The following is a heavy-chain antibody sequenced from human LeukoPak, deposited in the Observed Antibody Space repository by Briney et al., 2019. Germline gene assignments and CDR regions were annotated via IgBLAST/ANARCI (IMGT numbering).Heavy chain of an antibody. J-gene: IGHJ6*03. D-gene: IGHD3-3*01. CDR1: SITFSSYA. CDR2: ISRSGGST. V-gene: IGHV3-23*01. CDR3: AKRRLLYSEPHYMDV. Sequence: QPGGSLRLSCAVYSITFSSYAMNWVRQAPGKGLEWISVISRSGGSTYYADSVKGRFTISRDNSKKTLYLQMNSLRADNTIVYYCAKRRLLYSEPHYMDVWGKGTTVTVSS.